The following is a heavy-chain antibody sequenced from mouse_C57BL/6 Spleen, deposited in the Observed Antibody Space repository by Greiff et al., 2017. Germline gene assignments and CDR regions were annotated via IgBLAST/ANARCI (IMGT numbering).Heavy chain of an antibody. Sequence: EVKLVESGGGLVKPGGSLKLSCAASGFTFSDYGMHWVRQAPEKGLEWVAYISSCSSTIYYADTVKGRFTISRDNAKNTLFLQMASLMSDDTAMYYCARGGYSDVWGTGTTVTVSS. CDR2: ISSCSSTI. V-gene: IGHV5-17*01. J-gene: IGHJ1*03. CDR1: GFTFSDYG. CDR3: ARGGYSDV.